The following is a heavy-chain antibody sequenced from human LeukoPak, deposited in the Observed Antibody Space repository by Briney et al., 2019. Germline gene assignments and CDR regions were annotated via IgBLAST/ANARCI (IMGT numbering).Heavy chain of an antibody. CDR3: ARDKIVGATYFDY. CDR1: GFTFSSYA. Sequence: GGSLRLACAASGFTFSSYAMSWVRQAPGKGLEWVSAISGSGGRTHYADSVKGRFTISRDNAKNSLYLQMNSLRAEDTAVYYCARDKIVGATYFDYWGQGTLVTVSS. CDR2: ISGSGGRT. J-gene: IGHJ4*02. D-gene: IGHD1-26*01. V-gene: IGHV3-23*01.